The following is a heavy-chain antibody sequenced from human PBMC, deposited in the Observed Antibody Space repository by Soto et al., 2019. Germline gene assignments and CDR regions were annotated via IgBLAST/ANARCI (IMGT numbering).Heavy chain of an antibody. Sequence: QVQLVQSGAEVKKPGSSVKVSCKASGGTFSSYAISWVRQAPGQGLEWMGGIIPIFGTANYAQKFQGRVTITADESTSTAYMELSSLRSEDTAVYYCARMCGGDCDGTSPEYSQHWGQGTLVTVSS. CDR1: GGTFSSYA. D-gene: IGHD2-21*02. CDR2: IIPIFGTA. V-gene: IGHV1-69*12. CDR3: ARMCGGDCDGTSPEYSQH. J-gene: IGHJ1*01.